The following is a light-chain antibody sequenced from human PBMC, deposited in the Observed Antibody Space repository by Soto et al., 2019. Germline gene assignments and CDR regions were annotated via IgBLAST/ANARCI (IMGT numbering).Light chain of an antibody. V-gene: IGKV3-15*01. CDR2: DIS. CDR1: QSVGNK. J-gene: IGKJ1*01. CDR3: QQYGSSYPWT. Sequence: EIVVTQSPATLSVSPGERATLSCRASQSVGNKVAWYQHKPGQTPRLIIYDISTRAAGVPARFSGSGYGTDFTLTINSLQSEDFAVYYCQQYGSSYPWTFGQGTKVDIK.